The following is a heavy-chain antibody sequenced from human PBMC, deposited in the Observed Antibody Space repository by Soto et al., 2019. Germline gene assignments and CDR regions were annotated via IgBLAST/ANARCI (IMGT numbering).Heavy chain of an antibody. D-gene: IGHD6-6*01. CDR2: IYPGDSDT. CDR3: ASTYSSSYLNYYGMDV. CDR1: GYSFTSYW. J-gene: IGHJ6*02. V-gene: IGHV5-51*01. Sequence: LKISCKGSGYSFTSYWICLVRQMPGKGLEWMGIIYPGDSDTRYSPSFQGQVTISADKSISTAYLQWSSLKASDTAMYYCASTYSSSYLNYYGMDVWGQGTTVTVSS.